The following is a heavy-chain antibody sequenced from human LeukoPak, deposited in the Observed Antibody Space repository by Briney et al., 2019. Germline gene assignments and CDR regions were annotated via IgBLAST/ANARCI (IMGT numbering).Heavy chain of an antibody. J-gene: IGHJ6*03. CDR1: GFTFSSYA. V-gene: IGHV3-23*01. Sequence: GGSLRLSCAASGFTFSSYAMSWVRQAPGKGLEWVSAIRGSGDRTHYADSVKGRFTISRDNSKNTLYLQMNSLRAEDTAVYYCAKDSKIVGATFRSYHYMDVWGKGTTVTISS. CDR2: IRGSGDRT. D-gene: IGHD1-26*01. CDR3: AKDSKIVGATFRSYHYMDV.